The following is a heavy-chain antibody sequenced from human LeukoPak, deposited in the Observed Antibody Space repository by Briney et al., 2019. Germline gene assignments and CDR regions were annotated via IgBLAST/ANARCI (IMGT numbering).Heavy chain of an antibody. J-gene: IGHJ6*04. Sequence: PGRSLRLSCAASGFTFSSYGMHWVRQAPGKGLEWVAVISYDGSNNYYADSVKGRFTISRDNSKNTLYLQMNSLRAEDTAVYYCAKDRGYCSGGSCPELRYYYYYYGMDVWGKGTTVTVSS. CDR2: ISYDGSNN. D-gene: IGHD2-15*01. CDR3: AKDRGYCSGGSCPELRYYYYYYGMDV. V-gene: IGHV3-30*18. CDR1: GFTFSSYG.